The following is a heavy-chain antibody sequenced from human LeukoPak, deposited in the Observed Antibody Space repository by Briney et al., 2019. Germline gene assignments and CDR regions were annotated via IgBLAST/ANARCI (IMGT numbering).Heavy chain of an antibody. D-gene: IGHD2-2*01. CDR2: INPNSGGT. V-gene: IGHV1-2*02. J-gene: IGHJ3*02. CDR1: GYTLTGYY. CDR3: AREDCSSTSCNDAFDI. Sequence: KPGASVKVSCKASGYTLTGYYMHWVRQAPGQGLEWMGWINPNSGGTNYAQKFQGRVTMTRDTSISTAYMGLSRLRSDDTAVYYCAREDCSSTSCNDAFDIWGQGTMVTVSS.